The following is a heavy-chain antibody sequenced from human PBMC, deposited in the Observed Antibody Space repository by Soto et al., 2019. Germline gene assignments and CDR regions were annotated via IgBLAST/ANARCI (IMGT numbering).Heavy chain of an antibody. CDR1: NFDFSSYG. CDR2: SSYDGRET. CDR3: ARDSGWPILNFDN. J-gene: IGHJ4*02. D-gene: IGHD3-10*01. Sequence: GGSLRLSCAASNFDFSSYGIHWVRQAPGKGLEWVAASSYDGRETFYADSAKGRFTVSKEMSKNTAFLQMNALRHEDTAVYFCARDSGWPILNFDNWGQGTPVTVSS. V-gene: IGHV3-30*03.